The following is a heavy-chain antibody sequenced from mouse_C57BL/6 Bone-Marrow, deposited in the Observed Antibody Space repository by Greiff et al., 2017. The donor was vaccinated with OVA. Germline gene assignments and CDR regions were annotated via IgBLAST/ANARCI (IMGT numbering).Heavy chain of an antibody. Sequence: EVQVVESGGGLVQPGGSLSLSCAASGFTFTDYYMSWVRQPPGKALEWLGSIRNKANGYTTEYSASVKGRFTISRDNSQSILYLQMNALRAEDSATGYCARNLITTVVAGGWYFDVWGTGTTVTVSS. CDR1: GFTFTDYY. J-gene: IGHJ1*03. CDR2: IRNKANGYTT. CDR3: ARNLITTVVAGGWYFDV. D-gene: IGHD1-1*01. V-gene: IGHV7-3*01.